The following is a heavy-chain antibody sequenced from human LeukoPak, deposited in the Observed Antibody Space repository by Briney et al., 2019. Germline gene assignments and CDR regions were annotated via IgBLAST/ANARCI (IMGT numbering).Heavy chain of an antibody. CDR1: GCTFTSYG. V-gene: IGHV1-18*04. CDR2: ISAYNGNT. J-gene: IGHJ4*02. Sequence: VASVKVSCKASGCTFTSYGISWVRQAPGQGLEWMGWISAYNGNTNYAQKLQGRVTMTTDTSTSTAYMGLRSLRSDDTAVYYCAREFRYYGDLHYWGQGTLVTVSS. D-gene: IGHD4-17*01. CDR3: AREFRYYGDLHY.